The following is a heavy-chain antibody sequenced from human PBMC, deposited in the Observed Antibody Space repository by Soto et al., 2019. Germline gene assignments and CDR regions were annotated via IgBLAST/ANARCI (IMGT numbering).Heavy chain of an antibody. Sequence: GGSLRLSCAGSGFTFRSYAMSWVRQAPGKGLEWVSTLSDSGGHTYYADSVKGRFTISRDNPKNTLYLQMNSLRAEDTAVYYCAKDSQSVSVSAARVYGMDVWGQGTTVTVSS. CDR1: GFTFRSYA. CDR2: LSDSGGHT. D-gene: IGHD2-2*01. V-gene: IGHV3-23*01. J-gene: IGHJ6*02. CDR3: AKDSQSVSVSAARVYGMDV.